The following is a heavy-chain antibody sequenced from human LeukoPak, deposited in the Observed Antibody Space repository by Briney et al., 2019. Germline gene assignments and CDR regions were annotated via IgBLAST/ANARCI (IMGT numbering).Heavy chain of an antibody. Sequence: GGSLRLSCAASGFIFSSYWMHWVRQAPGKGLVWVSRINTDGSSTSYADSVKGRFTISRDNAKNTLYLEMNSLSAEDTAVYLCARTGYYFYMDVWGKGTTVTVSS. CDR3: ARTGYYFYMDV. V-gene: IGHV3-74*01. D-gene: IGHD1-14*01. CDR2: INTDGSST. CDR1: GFIFSSYW. J-gene: IGHJ6*03.